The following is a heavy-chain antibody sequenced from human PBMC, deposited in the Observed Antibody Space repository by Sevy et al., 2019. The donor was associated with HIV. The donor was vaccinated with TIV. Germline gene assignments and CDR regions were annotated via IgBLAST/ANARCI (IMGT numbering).Heavy chain of an antibody. CDR1: GYTFTSYD. V-gene: IGHV1-8*03. D-gene: IGHD6-19*01. J-gene: IGHJ4*02. CDR3: ARGLSGWYHDY. Sequence: ASVKVSCKASGYTFTSYDINWVRQATGQGLEWMGGMNPNGGNTGYAQKFQGRVTITRNTSISTAYMDLSSLRSEDTAVYYGARGLSGWYHDYWGQGTLVTVSS. CDR2: MNPNGGNT.